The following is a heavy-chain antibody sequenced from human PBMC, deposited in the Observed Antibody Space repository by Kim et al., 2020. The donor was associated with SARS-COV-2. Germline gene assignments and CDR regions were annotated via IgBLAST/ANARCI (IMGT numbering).Heavy chain of an antibody. J-gene: IGHJ4*02. V-gene: IGHV4-30-2*01. CDR2: IYHSGST. CDR3: ARDPLTPPGY. Sequence: SETLSLTCAVSGGSISSGGYSWSWIRQPPGKGLEWIGYIYHSGSTYYNPSLKSRVTISVDRSKNQFSLKLSSVTAADTAVYYCARDPLTPPGYWGQGTLVTVSS. CDR1: GGSISSGGYS.